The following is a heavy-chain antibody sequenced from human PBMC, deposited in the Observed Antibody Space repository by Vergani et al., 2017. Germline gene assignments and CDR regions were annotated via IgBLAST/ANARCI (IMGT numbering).Heavy chain of an antibody. CDR1: GFTFIMHA. J-gene: IGHJ3*02. CDR2: LSASDRRT. V-gene: IGHV3-23*01. CDR3: AKVGRSEVAGTFGAFDI. Sequence: EVQLLESGGDLVQPGGSLRLSCAASGFTFIMHAMSWVRQAPGKGLEWVSTLSASDRRTHYADSVKGRFTISRDISKNTLFLHMNSLRPEDTAVYYGAKVGRSEVAGTFGAFDIWGQGKMVTVSS. D-gene: IGHD6-19*01.